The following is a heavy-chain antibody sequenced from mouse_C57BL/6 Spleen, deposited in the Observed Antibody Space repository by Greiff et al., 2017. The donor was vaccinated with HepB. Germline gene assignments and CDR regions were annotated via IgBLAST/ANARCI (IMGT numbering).Heavy chain of an antibody. D-gene: IGHD2-14*01. Sequence: VQLQQPGAELVMPGASVKLSCKASGYTFTSYWMHWVKQRPGQGLEWIGEIDPSDSYTNYNQKFKGKSTLTVDKSSSTAYMQLSSLTSEDSAVYYCARGGTRVWVREGYYFDYWGQGTTLTVSS. J-gene: IGHJ2*01. CDR1: GYTFTSYW. CDR3: ARGGTRVWVREGYYFDY. V-gene: IGHV1-69*01. CDR2: IDPSDSYT.